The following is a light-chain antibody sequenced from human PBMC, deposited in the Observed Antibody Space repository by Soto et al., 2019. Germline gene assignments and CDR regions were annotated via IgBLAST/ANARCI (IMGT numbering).Light chain of an antibody. CDR2: ATS. J-gene: IGKJ1*01. V-gene: IGKV1-6*02. CDR3: LQDYNYPRT. CDR1: QGIRKD. Sequence: IPMTHSPSSLSASPLDGVTITFGASQGIRKDLAWYQQKPEKAPKLLIYATSSLQSGVPSRFSGSGSGRDFTLTISSLQPEDFATYYCLQDYNYPRTLGQGTKVDI.